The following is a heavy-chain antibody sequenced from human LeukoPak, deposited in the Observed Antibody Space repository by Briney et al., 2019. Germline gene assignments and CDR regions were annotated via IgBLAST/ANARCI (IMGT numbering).Heavy chain of an antibody. J-gene: IGHJ6*03. Sequence: ASVTVSCKASGYTFTSYAMNWVRQAPGQGLEWMGWINTNTGNPTYAQGFTGRFVFSLDTSVSTAYLQISSLKAEDTAVYYCARGYDFWSGYLKYYYYYMDVWGKGTTVTVSS. V-gene: IGHV7-4-1*02. D-gene: IGHD3-3*01. CDR1: GYTFTSYA. CDR3: ARGYDFWSGYLKYYYYYMDV. CDR2: INTNTGNP.